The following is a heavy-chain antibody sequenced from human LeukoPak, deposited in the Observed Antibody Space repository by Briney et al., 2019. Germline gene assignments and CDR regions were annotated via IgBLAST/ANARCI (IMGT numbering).Heavy chain of an antibody. CDR3: EGSGRYDDY. D-gene: IGHD3-3*01. CDR1: GFNVNSNY. Sequence: GGSLRLSCAASGFNVNSNYMNWVRQAPGKGLEWVSAIYSGGSTYYADSVKGRFTISRDNAKNTLYLQMNSLRAEDTAVYYCEGSGRYDDYWGQGTLVTVSS. V-gene: IGHV3-53*01. CDR2: IYSGGST. J-gene: IGHJ4*02.